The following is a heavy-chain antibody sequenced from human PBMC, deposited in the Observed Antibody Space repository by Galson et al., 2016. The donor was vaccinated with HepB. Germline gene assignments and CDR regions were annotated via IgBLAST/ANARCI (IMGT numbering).Heavy chain of an antibody. CDR1: GLTFGDYA. CDR3: ASVRYCGSGSCFRPDDD. V-gene: IGHV3-49*03. D-gene: IGHD3-10*01. J-gene: IGHJ4*02. Sequence: SLRLSCAGSGLTFGDYAMSWFRQAPGKGLEWVSFIRARAYGGTAEYAASVEGRFTISREDRQSIAYLQMTSLTTEDTGVYYCASVRYCGSGSCFRPDDDWGQGTLVTVSS. CDR2: IRARAYGGTA.